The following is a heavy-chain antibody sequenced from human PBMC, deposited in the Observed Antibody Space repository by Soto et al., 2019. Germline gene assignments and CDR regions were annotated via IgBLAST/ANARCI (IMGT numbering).Heavy chain of an antibody. J-gene: IGHJ6*03. CDR3: AKGLLGYYDFWSGYYTRTFPPNYYYYYMDV. V-gene: IGHV3-30*18. Sequence: GGSLRLSCAASGFTFSSYGMHWVRQAPGKGLEWVAVISYDGSNKYYADSVKGRFTISRDNSKNTLYLQMNSLGAEDTAVYYCAKGLLGYYDFWSGYYTRTFPPNYYYYYMDVWGKGTTVTVSS. D-gene: IGHD3-3*01. CDR1: GFTFSSYG. CDR2: ISYDGSNK.